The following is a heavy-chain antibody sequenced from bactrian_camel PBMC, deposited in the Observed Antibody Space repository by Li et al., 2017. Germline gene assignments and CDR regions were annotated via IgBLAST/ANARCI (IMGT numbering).Heavy chain of an antibody. CDR2: IYPGGSGT. CDR1: GFTFSDYY. V-gene: IGHV3-2*01. Sequence: QLVESGVFSFQPGGSLRLSCAASGFTFSDYYMSWVRQAPGKGLEWVSSIYPGGSGTYYPDSLKGRFTISKDSDENTLYLQMINVKPADTAMYYCAAEAGHDCYEVTKGGRDFGYWGQGTQVTVSS. CDR3: AAEAGHDCYEVTKGGRDFGY. D-gene: IGHD3*01. J-gene: IGHJ6*01.